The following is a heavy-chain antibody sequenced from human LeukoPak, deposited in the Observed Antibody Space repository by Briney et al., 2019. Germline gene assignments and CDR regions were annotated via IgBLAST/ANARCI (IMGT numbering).Heavy chain of an antibody. CDR2: INHSGST. J-gene: IGHJ2*01. Sequence: PSETLSLTCAVYGGSFSGYYWVWIRQPPPKGLQWIGEINHSGSTSYNPPLKSQVTISVDTTKNQFSVKLSPGPVAHRAVYYCVFYRVYLDLRGRRTLVTVSS. V-gene: IGHV4-34*01. CDR3: VFYRVYLDL. CDR1: GGSFSGYY. D-gene: IGHD2-8*01.